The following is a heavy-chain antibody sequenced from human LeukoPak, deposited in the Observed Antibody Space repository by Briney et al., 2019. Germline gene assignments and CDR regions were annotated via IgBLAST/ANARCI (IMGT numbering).Heavy chain of an antibody. V-gene: IGHV1-18*01. D-gene: IGHD5-24*01. Sequence: ASVKVSCKASGYTFTSYGISWVRQAPGQGLEWMGWISAYNGNTNSAQKFQGRVTITADKSTNTAYMELSSLRSEGTAVYYCARDLEMATTLYWYFDLWGRGTLVTVSS. CDR2: ISAYNGNT. CDR1: GYTFTSYG. J-gene: IGHJ2*01. CDR3: ARDLEMATTLYWYFDL.